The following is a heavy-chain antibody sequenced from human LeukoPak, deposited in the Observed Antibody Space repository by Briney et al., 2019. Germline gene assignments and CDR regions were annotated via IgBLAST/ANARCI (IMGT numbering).Heavy chain of an antibody. J-gene: IGHJ4*02. D-gene: IGHD3-10*01. V-gene: IGHV1-69*13. CDR3: ARDYNEDYYGSGSYYNFDY. CDR2: IIPIFGTA. CDR1: GGTFSSYA. Sequence: GASVKVSCKASGGTFSSYAISWVRQAPGQGLEWMGGIIPIFGTANYAQKFQGRVTITADESTSTAYMELSSLRAEDTAVYYCARDYNEDYYGSGSYYNFDYWGQGTLVTVSS.